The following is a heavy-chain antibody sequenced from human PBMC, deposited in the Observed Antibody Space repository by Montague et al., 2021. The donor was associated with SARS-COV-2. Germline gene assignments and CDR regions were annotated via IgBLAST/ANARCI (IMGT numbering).Heavy chain of an antibody. D-gene: IGHD1-14*01. Sequence: YLRLSCATSGFTFSSYAMYWVRQAPRKGLEWVAVIWFDGSQKYYVDSVKGRFSISRDNFNNTLFLEMHSLRAEDSALYYCARAREHHSHLFGMDVWGQGTTVIVSS. CDR2: IWFDGSQK. J-gene: IGHJ6*02. CDR1: GFTFSSYA. V-gene: IGHV3-33*08. CDR3: ARAREHHSHLFGMDV.